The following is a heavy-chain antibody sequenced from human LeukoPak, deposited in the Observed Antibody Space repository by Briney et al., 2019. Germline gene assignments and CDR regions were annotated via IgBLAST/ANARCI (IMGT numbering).Heavy chain of an antibody. J-gene: IGHJ3*02. CDR1: GFTVSSIH. V-gene: IGHV3-53*01. CDR2: TYTGGNS. Sequence: VGSLRLSCAASGFTVSSIHMVWVRQAPGKGLEWVSVTYTGGNSYYADSVKGRFIISRDISKNTLYLQMKSLRAEDSALYYCARGGRGSAAVVAPRSFDIWGQGTMVTVSS. D-gene: IGHD3-22*01. CDR3: ARGGRGSAAVVAPRSFDI.